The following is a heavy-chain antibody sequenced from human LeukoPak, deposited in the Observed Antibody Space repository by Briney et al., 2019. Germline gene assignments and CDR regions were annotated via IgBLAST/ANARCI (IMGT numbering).Heavy chain of an antibody. J-gene: IGHJ5*02. D-gene: IGHD6-13*01. CDR2: INHSGST. CDR1: GGSFSGYY. Sequence: SETLSLTCAVYGGSFSGYYWSWIRQPPGKGLEWIGEINHSGSTNYNPPLKSRVTISVDTSRNQFSLKLSSVTAADTAVYYCATSSSWSRWFDPWGQGTLVTVSS. V-gene: IGHV4-34*01. CDR3: ATSSSWSRWFDP.